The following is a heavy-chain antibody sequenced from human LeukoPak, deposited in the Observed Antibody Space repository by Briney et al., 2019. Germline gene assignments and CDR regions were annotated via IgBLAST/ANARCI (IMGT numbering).Heavy chain of an antibody. Sequence: GGSLRLSCAASGFTFSSYWMHWVRQAPGKGLVWVSRINSDGSSTSYADSVKGRFTISRDNAKNTLYLQMNSLRAEDTAVYCCAKSDEDTEFDYWGQGTLVTVSS. J-gene: IGHJ4*02. CDR2: INSDGSST. D-gene: IGHD5-18*01. CDR1: GFTFSSYW. V-gene: IGHV3-74*01. CDR3: AKSDEDTEFDY.